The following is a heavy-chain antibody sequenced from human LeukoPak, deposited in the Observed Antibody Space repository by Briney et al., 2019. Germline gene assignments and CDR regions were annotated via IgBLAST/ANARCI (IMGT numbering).Heavy chain of an antibody. D-gene: IGHD3-22*01. CDR3: AKDRGYYDSSGYYFDY. J-gene: IGHJ4*02. V-gene: IGHV3-23*01. Sequence: PGGSLRLSCAASGFTFSSYAMSWVRQAPGKGLEWVSAISGSGGSTYYADSVKGRFAISRDNSKNTLYLQMNSLRAEDTAVYYCAKDRGYYDSSGYYFDYWGQGTLVTVS. CDR1: GFTFSSYA. CDR2: ISGSGGST.